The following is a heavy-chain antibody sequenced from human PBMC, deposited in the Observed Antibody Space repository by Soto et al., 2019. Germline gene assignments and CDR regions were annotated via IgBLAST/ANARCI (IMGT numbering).Heavy chain of an antibody. CDR2: IWYDGSNK. J-gene: IGHJ3*02. V-gene: IGHV3-33*01. Sequence: QVQLVESGGGVVQPGRSLRLSCAASGFTFSSYGMHWVRQAPGKGLEWVAVIWYDGSNKYYADSVKGRFTISRDNSKNTLYLQMNSLRAEATAVYYCASSANDAFDIWGKGTMVTVSS. CDR3: ASSANDAFDI. CDR1: GFTFSSYG.